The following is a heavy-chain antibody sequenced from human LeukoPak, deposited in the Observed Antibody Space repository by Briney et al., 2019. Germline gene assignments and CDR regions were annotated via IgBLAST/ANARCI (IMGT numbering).Heavy chain of an antibody. Sequence: ASVKVSCKASGGTFSSYAISWVRQAPGQGLEWMGGIIPIFGAANYAQKFQGRVAITADESTSTAYMELSSPRSEDTAVYYCARTYSTSSAFDFWGQGTLVTVSS. J-gene: IGHJ4*02. CDR3: ARTYSTSSAFDF. CDR1: GGTFSSYA. D-gene: IGHD6-6*01. V-gene: IGHV1-69*13. CDR2: IIPIFGAA.